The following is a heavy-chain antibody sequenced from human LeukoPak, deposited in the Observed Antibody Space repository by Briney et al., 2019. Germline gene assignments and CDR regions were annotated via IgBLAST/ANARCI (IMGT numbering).Heavy chain of an antibody. CDR1: GFIVSGDF. CDR3: ARDLGYCSSTSCYEGANWFDP. J-gene: IGHJ5*02. D-gene: IGHD2-2*01. CDR2: IYSDGST. Sequence: PGGSLRLSCAASGFIVSGDFMSWVRQAPGKGLEWVSVIYSDGSTYYADSVKGRFTISRDNAKNSLYLQMNSLRAEDTAVYYCARDLGYCSSTSCYEGANWFDPWGQGTLVTVSS. V-gene: IGHV3-66*01.